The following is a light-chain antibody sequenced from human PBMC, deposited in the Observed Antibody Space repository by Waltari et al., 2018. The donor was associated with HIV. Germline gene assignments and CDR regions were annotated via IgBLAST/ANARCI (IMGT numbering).Light chain of an antibody. V-gene: IGLV2-8*01. CDR1: STDIGPSNH. CDR3: SSYAGSGNLLL. CDR2: EVN. J-gene: IGLJ6*01. Sequence: QSALTQPPAASGSPGQSVTISCTGTSTDIGPSNHVSWYPQHPDKAPRLLIYEVNKRPSGVPGRFSGSKSGNTASLTVSGLQAEDEADYYCSSYAGSGNLLLFGGGTKVTVL.